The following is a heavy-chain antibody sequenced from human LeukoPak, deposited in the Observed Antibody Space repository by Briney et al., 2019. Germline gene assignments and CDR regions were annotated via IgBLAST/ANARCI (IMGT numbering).Heavy chain of an antibody. J-gene: IGHJ4*02. CDR1: GLTFSSYA. D-gene: IGHD4-17*01. V-gene: IGHV3-23*01. CDR2: VSGSGGST. CDR3: ARHGDYRRADDY. Sequence: GGSLRLSCAASGLTFSSYAMSWVRQAPGKGLEWVSAVSGSGGSTYYADSVKGRFTISRDNSKNTLYVQMNSLRAEDTAVYYCARHGDYRRADDYWGQGTLVTVSS.